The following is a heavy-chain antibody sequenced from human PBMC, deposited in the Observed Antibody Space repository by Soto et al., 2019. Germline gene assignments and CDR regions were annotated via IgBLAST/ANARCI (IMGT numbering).Heavy chain of an antibody. CDR1: GFTFSSYA. Sequence: GGSLRLSCAASGFTFSSYAMSWVRQAPGKGLEWVSAISGSGGSTYYADSVKGRFTISRDNSKNTLYLQMNSLRAEDTAIYYCAKSGAYSSGWYSNWGQGTLVTVSS. V-gene: IGHV3-23*01. J-gene: IGHJ4*02. CDR3: AKSGAYSSGWYSN. D-gene: IGHD6-19*01. CDR2: ISGSGGST.